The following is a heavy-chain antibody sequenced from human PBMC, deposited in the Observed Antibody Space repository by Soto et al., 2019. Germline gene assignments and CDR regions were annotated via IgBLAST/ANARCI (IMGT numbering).Heavy chain of an antibody. CDR3: ARLSFWSGYSPRPFDY. J-gene: IGHJ4*02. D-gene: IGHD3-3*01. V-gene: IGHV4-31*03. CDR1: GGSISSGGYY. Sequence: SETLSLTCTVSGGSISSGGYYWSWIRQHPGKGLEWIGYIYYSGSTYYNPSLKSRVTISVDTSKNQFPLKLSSVTAADTAVYYCARLSFWSGYSPRPFDYWGQGTLVTVSS. CDR2: IYYSGST.